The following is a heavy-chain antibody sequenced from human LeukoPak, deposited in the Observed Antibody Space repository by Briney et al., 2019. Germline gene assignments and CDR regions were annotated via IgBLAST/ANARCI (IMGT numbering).Heavy chain of an antibody. CDR3: VKPPEWLRLRADVFET. CDR1: GFSFSTYG. D-gene: IGHD5-12*01. J-gene: IGHJ3*02. CDR2: ISGSGDHT. Sequence: GGSLRLSCAASGFSFSTYGMSWVRQSPGKGLEWVSGISGSGDHTYHGDSVRGRFTISRDNPNNTLYLEMESLIVEDTALYYCVKPPEWLRLRADVFETWGQGTMVTVSS. V-gene: IGHV3-23*01.